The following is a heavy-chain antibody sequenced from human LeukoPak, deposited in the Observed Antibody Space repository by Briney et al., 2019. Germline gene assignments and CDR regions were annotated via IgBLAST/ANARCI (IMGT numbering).Heavy chain of an antibody. CDR1: GFTFVNAS. CDR2: MKSKPEGGAT. CDR3: TTGNP. Sequence: GGSLRLSCLTSGFTFVNASMSWVRQAPGKGLEWVGLMKSKPEGGATFYAAPVRGRFTISRDDSRNTLYLQMTSLTIGDTGVYYCTTGNPWGQGTLVTVSS. V-gene: IGHV3-15*01. J-gene: IGHJ5*02.